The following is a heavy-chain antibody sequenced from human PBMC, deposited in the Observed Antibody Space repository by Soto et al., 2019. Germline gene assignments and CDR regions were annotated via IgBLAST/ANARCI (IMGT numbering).Heavy chain of an antibody. CDR1: GGSISSGGVH. CDR3: DSEGDYSYFDY. V-gene: IGHV4-30-4*01. CDR2: IHDSGRT. J-gene: IGHJ4*02. D-gene: IGHD4-17*01. Sequence: PSETLSLTCTVSGGSISSGGVHWSWIRQPPGKGLEYVGYIHDSGRTYYSPSLKSRLTLSIDTSKNQFSLNLTSVTAADTAVYYCDSEGDYSYFDYWGQGTLVTVSS.